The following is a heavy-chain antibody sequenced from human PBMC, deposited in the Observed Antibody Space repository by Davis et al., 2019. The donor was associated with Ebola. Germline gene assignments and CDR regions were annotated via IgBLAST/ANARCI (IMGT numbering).Heavy chain of an antibody. D-gene: IGHD3-3*01. CDR2: IKQDGSEK. J-gene: IGHJ3*02. V-gene: IGHV3-7*01. CDR3: ARTYYDFWSGYHDAFDI. Sequence: GGSLRLSCAASGFTFSSYWMSWVRQAPGKGLEWVANIKQDGSEKYYVDSVKGRFTISRDNAKNSLYLQMNSLRDEDTAVYYCARTYYDFWSGYHDAFDIWGQGTMVTVSS. CDR1: GFTFSSYW.